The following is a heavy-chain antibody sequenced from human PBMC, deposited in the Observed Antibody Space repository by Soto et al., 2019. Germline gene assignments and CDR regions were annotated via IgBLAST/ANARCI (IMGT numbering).Heavy chain of an antibody. J-gene: IGHJ6*02. V-gene: IGHV3-33*03. CDR1: GFTFSNYG. D-gene: IGHD4-17*01. Sequence: QVQLVESGGGLVQPGRSLRLSCVVSGFTFSNYGMHWVRQAPGKGLEWVADIWYDGSGQRYAGSVQGRFTISRDNSKNTLYLKLNSLRVEDTAVYYCAKDEVSRKYYGHALAVWGQGNTVTVSS. CDR2: IWYDGSGQ. CDR3: AKDEVSRKYYGHALAV.